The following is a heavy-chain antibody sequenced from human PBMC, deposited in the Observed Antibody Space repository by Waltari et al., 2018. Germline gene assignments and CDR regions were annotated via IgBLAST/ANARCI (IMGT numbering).Heavy chain of an antibody. CDR2: ISGGGGA. V-gene: IGHV3-23*04. Sequence: EVQLVESGGDLVQPGGSLRLSCAASGFTFSSYTIYWVRRAPGKGLEWVSAISGGGGAYYADSVKRRFTISRDNSRNTVFLQMNTLRVEDTAVYYCANLLSWGQGTTVAVSS. CDR1: GFTFSSYT. D-gene: IGHD3-3*01. J-gene: IGHJ5*02. CDR3: ANLLS.